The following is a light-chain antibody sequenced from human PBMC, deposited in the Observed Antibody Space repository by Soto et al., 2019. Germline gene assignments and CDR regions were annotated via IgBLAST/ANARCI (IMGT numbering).Light chain of an antibody. J-gene: IGKJ2*01. Sequence: EIVLTQSPGTLSLSPADRATLSCRASQSVTSSYLAWFQQKPGQAPRLLIYEASSRATGIPDRFSGSGSGTDFTLTINRLEPEDFAVYSCHRYGSSPLTFGQGTKLEIK. CDR1: QSVTSSY. V-gene: IGKV3-20*01. CDR3: HRYGSSPLT. CDR2: EAS.